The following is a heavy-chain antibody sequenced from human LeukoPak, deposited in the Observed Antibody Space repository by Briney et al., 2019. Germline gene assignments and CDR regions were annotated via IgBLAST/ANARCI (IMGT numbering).Heavy chain of an antibody. CDR3: ARDRYSYGIDY. Sequence: PGGSLRLSCAASGFTVSSNYMSWVRQAPGKGLEWVSVIYSGGSTYYADSVKGRFTISRDNSKNTLYLQMNSLRAEDTAVYYCARDRYSYGIDYWGQGTLVTVSS. CDR1: GFTVSSNY. J-gene: IGHJ4*02. CDR2: IYSGGST. V-gene: IGHV3-53*01. D-gene: IGHD5-18*01.